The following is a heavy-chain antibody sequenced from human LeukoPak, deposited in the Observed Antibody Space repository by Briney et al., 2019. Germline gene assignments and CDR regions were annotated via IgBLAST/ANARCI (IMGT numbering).Heavy chain of an antibody. CDR3: ASSGPSIVVVPSWFDP. CDR1: GGTFSSYA. J-gene: IGHJ5*02. Sequence: SVKVSCKASGGTFSSYAISWVRQAPGQGLEWMGGIIPIFGTANYAQKFQGRVTITADESTSTAYMELSSLRSEDTAVYYCASSGPSIVVVPSWFDPWGQGTLVTVSS. CDR2: IIPIFGTA. D-gene: IGHD2-2*01. V-gene: IGHV1-69*13.